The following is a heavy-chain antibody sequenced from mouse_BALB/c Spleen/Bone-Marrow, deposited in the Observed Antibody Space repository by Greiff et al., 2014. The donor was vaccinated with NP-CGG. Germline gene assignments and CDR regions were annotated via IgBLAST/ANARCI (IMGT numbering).Heavy chain of an antibody. J-gene: IGHJ4*01. CDR2: IWADGST. CDR3: ARITTATGAMDY. Sequence: VQLVESGPGLVAPSQSLSITCTVSGFSLTNYGVHWVRQPPGKGLEWLGVIWADGSTNYNSALMSRLSISKDNSKSQVFFKMNSLQTDDTAMYYCARITTATGAMDYWGQGTSVTVSS. CDR1: GFSLTNYG. D-gene: IGHD1-2*01. V-gene: IGHV2-9*02.